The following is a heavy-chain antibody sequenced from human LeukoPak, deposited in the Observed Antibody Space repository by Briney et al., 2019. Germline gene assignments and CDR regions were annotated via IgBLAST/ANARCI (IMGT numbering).Heavy chain of an antibody. J-gene: IGHJ4*02. D-gene: IGHD3-10*01. Sequence: GASVKVSCKASGYTFTSYGISWVRQAPGQGLEWMGWISAYNGNTNYAQKLQGRVTMTTDTSTSTAYMELRSLRSDDTAVYYCARVGLPHYYGSGSLYYFDYWGQGTLVTVSS. V-gene: IGHV1-18*01. CDR2: ISAYNGNT. CDR3: ARVGLPHYYGSGSLYYFDY. CDR1: GYTFTSYG.